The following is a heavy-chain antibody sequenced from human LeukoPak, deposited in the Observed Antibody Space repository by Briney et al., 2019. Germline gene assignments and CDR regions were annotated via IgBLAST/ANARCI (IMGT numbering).Heavy chain of an antibody. CDR3: ARDVDKESWPDY. Sequence: GESLRLSCAASGFRFSYYWMNWVRQLPGKGLEWLANIKQDGSVISYVDSVKGRFTVSRDNAKNSLYLQMNSLRTEDTAVYYCARDVDKESWPDYWGQGTLVTVSS. J-gene: IGHJ4*02. V-gene: IGHV3-7*01. D-gene: IGHD6-13*01. CDR1: GFRFSYYW. CDR2: IKQDGSVI.